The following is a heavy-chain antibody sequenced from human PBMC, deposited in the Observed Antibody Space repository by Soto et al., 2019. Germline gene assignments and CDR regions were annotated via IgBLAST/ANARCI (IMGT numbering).Heavy chain of an antibody. CDR2: IKSKIVGGTT. V-gene: IGHV3-15*07. CDR3: TTYSHYTVNLVRVDH. D-gene: IGHD3-3*01. J-gene: IGHJ4*01. Sequence: PGGSRRHSCGASGFTFTTAWINWFGQAPGKGLEWVGRIKSKIVGGTTDFAAPVKGRFAISRDDSRNMGCFQMNSREIGATAVDYCTTYSHYTVNLVRVDHWVPGTRVNDPS. CDR1: GFTFTTAW.